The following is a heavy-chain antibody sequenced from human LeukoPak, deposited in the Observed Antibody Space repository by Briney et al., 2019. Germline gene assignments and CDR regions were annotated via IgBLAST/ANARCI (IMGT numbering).Heavy chain of an antibody. J-gene: IGHJ4*02. CDR1: GYTFTSYY. Sequence: ASVKVSCKASGYTFTSYYMHWERQAPGQGLEWMGIINPSGGSTSYAQRFQGRVTMTRDTSTSTVYMELSSLRSEDTAVYYCARARTVTSTFDYWGQGTLVTVSS. D-gene: IGHD4-17*01. CDR3: ARARTVTSTFDY. CDR2: INPSGGST. V-gene: IGHV1-46*01.